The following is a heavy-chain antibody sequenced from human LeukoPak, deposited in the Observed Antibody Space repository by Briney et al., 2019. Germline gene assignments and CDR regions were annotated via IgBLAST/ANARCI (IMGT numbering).Heavy chain of an antibody. V-gene: IGHV1-69*04. Sequence: GSSVKVSCKASGGTFSSYAISWVRQAPGQGLEWMGRIIPILGIANYAQKFQGRVTITADKSTSTAYMELSSLRSEDTAVYYCARDQSLVGAPRGDWYFDLWGRGTLVTVSS. CDR2: IIPILGIA. J-gene: IGHJ2*01. CDR3: ARDQSLVGAPRGDWYFDL. D-gene: IGHD1-26*01. CDR1: GGTFSSYA.